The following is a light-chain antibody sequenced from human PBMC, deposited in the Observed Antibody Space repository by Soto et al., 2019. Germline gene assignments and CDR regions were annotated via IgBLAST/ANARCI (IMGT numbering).Light chain of an antibody. J-gene: IGLJ1*01. CDR1: SDDVGGYNY. V-gene: IGLV2-8*01. Sequence: QSALTQPPSASGSLGQSVTISCTGTSDDVGGYNYVSWYQQHPGKAPKIMIYEVSKRPSGVPDRFSGSKSGNTASLTVSGLQAEDEAAYYCCSQAGDNPYVFVTGTKLTVL. CDR3: CSQAGDNPYV. CDR2: EVS.